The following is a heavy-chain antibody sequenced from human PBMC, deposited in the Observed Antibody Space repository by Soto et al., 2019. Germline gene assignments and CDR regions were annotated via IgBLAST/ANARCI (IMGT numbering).Heavy chain of an antibody. CDR1: GFTFSSYA. Sequence: SGGSLRLSCAASGFTFSSYAMSWVRQAPGKGLEWVSAISGSGGSTYYADSVKGRFTISRDNSKNTLYLQMNSPRAEDTAVYYCAKDRVYSSSWDYYYYGMEVWGQGTTVTVSS. J-gene: IGHJ6*02. CDR2: ISGSGGST. V-gene: IGHV3-23*01. CDR3: AKDRVYSSSWDYYYYGMEV. D-gene: IGHD6-6*01.